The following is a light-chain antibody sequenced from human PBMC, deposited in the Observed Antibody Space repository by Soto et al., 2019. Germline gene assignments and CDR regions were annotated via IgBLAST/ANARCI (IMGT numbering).Light chain of an antibody. CDR3: QQYNNLPPLT. CDR2: GAS. V-gene: IGKV3-15*01. J-gene: IGKJ4*01. Sequence: EIVMTQSPATLSVSPGERATLSCRASQSVSSNLAWYQQKPGQAPRLLIYGASTRATGIPARFSGSGSGTEFTLTISSLQSEDFAVYSCQQYNNLPPLTFGGGTKVEIK. CDR1: QSVSSN.